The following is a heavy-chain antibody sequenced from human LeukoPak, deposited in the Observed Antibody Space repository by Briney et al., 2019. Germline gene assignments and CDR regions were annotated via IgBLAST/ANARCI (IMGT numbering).Heavy chain of an antibody. D-gene: IGHD6-13*01. CDR1: GFTFSSYA. Sequence: GGSLRLSCAASGFTFSSYAMTWVRQAPGKGLEWVAFIRYDGSNKYYADSVKGRFTISRDNSKNTLYLQMNSLRAEDTAVYYCAKDRYLAAAFYFDYWGQGTLVTVSS. V-gene: IGHV3-30*02. J-gene: IGHJ4*02. CDR3: AKDRYLAAAFYFDY. CDR2: IRYDGSNK.